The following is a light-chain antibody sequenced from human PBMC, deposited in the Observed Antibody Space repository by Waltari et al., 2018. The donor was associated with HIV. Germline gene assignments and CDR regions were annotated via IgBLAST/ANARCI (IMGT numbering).Light chain of an antibody. J-gene: IGLJ1*01. CDR2: QDS. Sequence: SYELTQPPSVSVSPGQTASITCSGDKLGDKYACWYQQKPGQSPVLVICQDSKRPSGIPGRVSGSNSGNTATLTISGTQAMDEADYYCQAWDSSTGLYVFGTVTKVTVL. V-gene: IGLV3-1*01. CDR1: KLGDKY. CDR3: QAWDSSTGLYV.